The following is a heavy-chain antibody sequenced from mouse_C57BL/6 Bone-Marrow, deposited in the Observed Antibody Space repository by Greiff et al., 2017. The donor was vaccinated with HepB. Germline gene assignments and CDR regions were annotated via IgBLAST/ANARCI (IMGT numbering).Heavy chain of an antibody. CDR3: ATITTAGV. J-gene: IGHJ1*03. V-gene: IGHV2-2*01. D-gene: IGHD1-2*01. CDR2: IWSGGST. CDR1: GFLLTSYG. Sequence: QVQLQQSGPGLVQPSQSLSITCTVSGFLLTSYGVHWVRQSPGKGLEWLGVIWSGGSTDYNAAFISRLSISKDNSKSQVFFKMNSLQADDTAIYYCATITTAGVWGTGTTVTVSS.